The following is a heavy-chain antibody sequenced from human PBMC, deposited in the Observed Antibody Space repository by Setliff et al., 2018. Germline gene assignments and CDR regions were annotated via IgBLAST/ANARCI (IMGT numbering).Heavy chain of an antibody. CDR1: GGSLSTYY. CDR3: ARDNTILGATDH. CDR2: IYTSGTT. V-gene: IGHV4-4*08. D-gene: IGHD1-26*01. Sequence: SETLSLTCGVYGGSLSTYYWGWVRQSPGKGLEWIGRIYTSGTTNYSPSLKSRVSISSDTSKNVISLKLNSVTAADTAVYFCARDNTILGATDHWGQGTLVTVSS. J-gene: IGHJ5*02.